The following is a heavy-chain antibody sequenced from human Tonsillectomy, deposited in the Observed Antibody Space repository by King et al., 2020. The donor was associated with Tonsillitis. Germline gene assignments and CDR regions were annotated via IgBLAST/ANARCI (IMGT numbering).Heavy chain of an antibody. CDR2: ISYDGSNK. CDR3: ANGASRLDY. D-gene: IGHD2-2*01. Sequence: VQLVESGGGVVQPGRSLRLSCAASGFTFSSYGMHWVRQAPGKGLEWVAVISYDGSNKYYADSVKGRFTISRDNSKNTLYLQMNSLRAEDTAVYYCANGASRLDYWGQGTLVTVSS. J-gene: IGHJ4*02. V-gene: IGHV3-30*18. CDR1: GFTFSSYG.